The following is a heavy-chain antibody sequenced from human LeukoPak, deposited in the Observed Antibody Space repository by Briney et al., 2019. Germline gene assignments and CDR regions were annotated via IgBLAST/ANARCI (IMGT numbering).Heavy chain of an antibody. D-gene: IGHD6-13*01. J-gene: IGHJ6*03. CDR1: GGSISNYY. V-gene: IGHV4-59*01. CDR2: IYYNGNT. Sequence: SETLSLTCTVSGGSISNYYWSWIRQPPGKGLEWIGYIYYNGNTKYNPSLESRVTLSVDTSKNQFSLKLRSVTAADTALYYCARGWGQHLEDYYYYMDVWGKGTTVTVSS. CDR3: ARGWGQHLEDYYYYMDV.